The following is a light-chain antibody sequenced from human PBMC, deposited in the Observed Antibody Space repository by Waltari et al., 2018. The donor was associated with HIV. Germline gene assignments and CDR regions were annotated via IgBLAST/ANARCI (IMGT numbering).Light chain of an antibody. CDR2: KDS. J-gene: IGLJ2*01. V-gene: IGLV3-25*03. Sequence: SYELTQPPSVSVSPGQTARITCSGDALPKKYAYWYQQKPGQAPVLVIYKDSGRPSGIPERFSVSSSGTTVTLTISGVQAEDEADYYCQSADSSGTYVVFGGGTKLTVL. CDR3: QSADSSGTYVV. CDR1: ALPKKY.